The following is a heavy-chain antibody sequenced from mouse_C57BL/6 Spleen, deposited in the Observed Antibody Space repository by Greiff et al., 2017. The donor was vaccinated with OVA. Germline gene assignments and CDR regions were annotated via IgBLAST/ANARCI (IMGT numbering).Heavy chain of an antibody. CDR2: ISSGSSTI. CDR3: ARGGIYYGNYWFAY. Sequence: EVHLVESGGGLVKPGGSLKLSCAASGFTFSDYGMHWVRQAPEKGLEWVAYISSGSSTIYYADTVKGRFTISRDNAKNTLFLQMTSLRSEDTAMYYCARGGIYYGNYWFAYWGQGTLVTVSA. J-gene: IGHJ3*01. D-gene: IGHD2-1*01. V-gene: IGHV5-17*01. CDR1: GFTFSDYG.